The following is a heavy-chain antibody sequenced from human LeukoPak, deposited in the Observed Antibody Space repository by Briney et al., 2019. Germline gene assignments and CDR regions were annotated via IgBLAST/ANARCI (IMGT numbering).Heavy chain of an antibody. Sequence: RRASVKVSCKASGGTFSSYAISWVRQAPGQGLEWMGGIIPIFGTANYAQKFKGRVTITADKSPSTAYMELSSLTSEDTAVYYCARDRDTISTTDAGGDHFHHWGQGTLVTVSS. CDR1: GGTFSSYA. CDR2: IIPIFGTA. V-gene: IGHV1-69*06. D-gene: IGHD1-1*01. J-gene: IGHJ1*01. CDR3: ARDRDTISTTDAGGDHFHH.